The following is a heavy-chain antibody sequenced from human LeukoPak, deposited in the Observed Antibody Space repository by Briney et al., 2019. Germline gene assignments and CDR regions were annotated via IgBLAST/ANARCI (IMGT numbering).Heavy chain of an antibody. CDR1: GFTFSSYG. V-gene: IGHV3-33*06. Sequence: GGSLRLSCAASGFTFSSYGMHWVRQAPGKGLEWVAVIWYDGSNKYYADSVKGRFTISRDNSKNTLYLQMNSLRAEDTAVYYCAKDLISRGYSGYGDYWGQGTLVTVSS. CDR3: AKDLISRGYSGYGDY. CDR2: IWYDGSNK. D-gene: IGHD5-12*01. J-gene: IGHJ4*02.